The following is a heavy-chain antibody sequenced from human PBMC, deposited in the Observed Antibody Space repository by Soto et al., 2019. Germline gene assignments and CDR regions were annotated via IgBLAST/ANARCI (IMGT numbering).Heavy chain of an antibody. Sequence: PGESLKSSCNGSGYIFTSYWIGWVRQMPGKGLEWMGIIYPGDSDTRYSPSFQGQVTISADKSISTAYLQWSSLKASDTAMYYCARHAGYCSSTSCPYCYYGMDVWGQGTTVTVSS. CDR3: ARHAGYCSSTSCPYCYYGMDV. V-gene: IGHV5-51*01. J-gene: IGHJ6*02. CDR1: GYIFTSYW. CDR2: IYPGDSDT. D-gene: IGHD2-2*01.